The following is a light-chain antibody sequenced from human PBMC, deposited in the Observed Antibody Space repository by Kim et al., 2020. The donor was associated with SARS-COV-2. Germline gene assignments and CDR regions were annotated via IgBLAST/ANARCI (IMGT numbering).Light chain of an antibody. V-gene: IGKV3-20*01. CDR1: QSVSSSY. Sequence: LSPGERAPLSCRASQSVSSSYLAWYQQKPGQAPRLLISGASSRATGIPDRFCGSGSGTDFTLTISRLEPEDFAVYYCHQYGGSSTFGQGTKVDIK. CDR2: GAS. J-gene: IGKJ1*01. CDR3: HQYGGSST.